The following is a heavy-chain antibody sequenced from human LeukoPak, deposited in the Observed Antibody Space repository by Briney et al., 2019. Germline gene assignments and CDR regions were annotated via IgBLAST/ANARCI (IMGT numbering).Heavy chain of an antibody. Sequence: SETLSLTCTVSGGSISSSSYYWSWIRQPPGKGLEWIGYIYYSGSTNYNPSLKSRVTISVDTSKNQFSLKLSSVTAADTAVYYCARLSHLNWFDPWGQGTLVTVSS. CDR1: GGSISSSSYY. CDR3: ARLSHLNWFDP. V-gene: IGHV4-61*01. J-gene: IGHJ5*02. CDR2: IYYSGST.